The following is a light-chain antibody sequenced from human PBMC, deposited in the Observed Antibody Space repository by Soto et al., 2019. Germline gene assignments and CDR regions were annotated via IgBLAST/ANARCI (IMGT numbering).Light chain of an antibody. Sequence: EIFLAQAPGSLCLSPRERATLSRTLSQSVSSNFLAWYQEKPGQAPRLLIYGASSRATGIPDRFSGSGSGIDFTLTISRLEPEDFAVYYCRQYGYSLGFAFGGGTKVDIK. CDR1: QSVSSNF. V-gene: IGKV3-20*01. J-gene: IGKJ4*01. CDR2: GAS. CDR3: RQYGYSLGFA.